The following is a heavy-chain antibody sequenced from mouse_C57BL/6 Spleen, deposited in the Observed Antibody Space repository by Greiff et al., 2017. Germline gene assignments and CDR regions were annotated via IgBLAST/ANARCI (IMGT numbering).Heavy chain of an antibody. J-gene: IGHJ4*01. CDR3: ARPPTITAVVEDYAMDY. V-gene: IGHV1-9*01. CDR2: ILPGSGST. D-gene: IGHD1-1*01. Sequence: QVQLQQSGAKLMKPGASVKLSCKATGYTFTGYWIEWVKQRPGHGLEWIGEILPGSGSTNYNEKFKGKATFTADTSSNTAYMQLSSLTTEDSAIYYCARPPTITAVVEDYAMDYWGQGTSVTVAS. CDR1: GYTFTGYW.